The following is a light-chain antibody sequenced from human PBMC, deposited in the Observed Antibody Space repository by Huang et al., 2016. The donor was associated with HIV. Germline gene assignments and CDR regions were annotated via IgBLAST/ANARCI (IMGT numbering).Light chain of an antibody. J-gene: IGKJ4*01. CDR3: QQYNDWPPLT. Sequence: EIEMTQSPATLSVSPGERATLSCRASQSVNTDLAWYQKKKGQAPRLLIYGASTRATGIPAKCNGTCSGTEFSLTISNLQSEDFAVYYCQQYNDWPPLTFGGGTEVEL. CDR2: GAS. CDR1: QSVNTD. V-gene: IGKV3-15*01.